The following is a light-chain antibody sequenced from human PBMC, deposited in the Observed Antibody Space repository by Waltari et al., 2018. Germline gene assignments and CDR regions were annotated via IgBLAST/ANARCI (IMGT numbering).Light chain of an antibody. V-gene: IGKV1-39*01. J-gene: IGKJ2*01. Sequence: DIVMTQSPSSLSASVGDRITITCRASEGIGRYLNWYQQRPGKAPKLLIYAASNLQSGAPSRFSGSGPGTAFTLTISSLQPEDSATYYCQQSYTSPYTFGQGT. CDR1: EGIGRY. CDR2: AAS. CDR3: QQSYTSPYT.